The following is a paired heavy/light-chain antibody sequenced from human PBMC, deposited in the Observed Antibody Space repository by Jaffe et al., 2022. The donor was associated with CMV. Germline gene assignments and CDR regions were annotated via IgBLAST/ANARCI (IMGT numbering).Light chain of an antibody. V-gene: IGLV2-14*03. CDR2: DVN. CDR3: SSFTSSDTAV. J-gene: IGLJ2*01. CDR1: NNDIGGYNY. Sequence: QSALTQPASVSGSPGHSITISCTGTNNDIGGYNYVSWYQQHPGKAPKLMIYDVNNRPSGVSNRFSGSKSGNTASLTISGLQAEDEADYYCSSFTSSDTAVFGGGTKLTVL.
Heavy chain of an antibody. Sequence: EAQLLESGGGLVQPGGSLRLSCAASGLTFSPYPFTWVRQAPGKGLEWVSAISGSDTTTFYADSVKGRFTISRDNTKDTLFLHMNNLRADDTAVYYCARRISTWLVSGACDVWGQGTMVTVSS. CDR1: GLTFSPYP. CDR3: ARRISTWLVSGACDV. J-gene: IGHJ3*01. CDR2: ISGSDTTT. V-gene: IGHV3-23*01. D-gene: IGHD2-15*01.